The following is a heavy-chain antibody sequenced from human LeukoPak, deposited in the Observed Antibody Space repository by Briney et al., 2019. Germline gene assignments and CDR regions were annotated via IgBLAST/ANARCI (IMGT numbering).Heavy chain of an antibody. CDR2: ISGSGGST. CDR3: AKDPGSSGWYFDY. CDR1: GFTFSSYA. Sequence: PGGSLRLSCEASGFTFSSYAMSWVRQAAGKGLEWVSAISGSGGSTYYADSVKGRFPISRDNSKNTLYLQMNRLRAEDTAVYYCAKDPGSSGWYFDYWGQGTLVTVSS. D-gene: IGHD6-19*01. V-gene: IGHV3-23*01. J-gene: IGHJ4*02.